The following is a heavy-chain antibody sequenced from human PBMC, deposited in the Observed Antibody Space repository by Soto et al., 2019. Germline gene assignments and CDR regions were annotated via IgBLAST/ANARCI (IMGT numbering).Heavy chain of an antibody. J-gene: IGHJ5*02. Sequence: GGSLRLSCAASGFTFSSYAMSWVRQAPGKGLVWVSRIESDGSSPIYADSVKGRFTISRDNAKNTLYLQMNSLRAEDTAVYYCAKSNWFDPWGQGTLVTVSS. CDR2: IESDGSSP. CDR1: GFTFSSYA. CDR3: AKSNWFDP. V-gene: IGHV3-74*01.